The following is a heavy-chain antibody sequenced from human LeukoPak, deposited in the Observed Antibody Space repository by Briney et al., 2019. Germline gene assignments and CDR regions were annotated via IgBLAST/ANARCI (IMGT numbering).Heavy chain of an antibody. CDR1: GFTFSSYG. J-gene: IGHJ4*02. D-gene: IGHD5-18*01. CDR3: AKNAGYSYGLYYFDY. V-gene: IGHV3-23*01. CDR2: IISSGDVT. Sequence: GGSLRLSCAASGFTFSSYGMSWVRQAPGKGLEWVSSIISSGDVTYYADSLKGRFTISRDNSKNMVYLQMDSLGAEDSAVYYCAKNAGYSYGLYYFDYWGQGTLVTVSS.